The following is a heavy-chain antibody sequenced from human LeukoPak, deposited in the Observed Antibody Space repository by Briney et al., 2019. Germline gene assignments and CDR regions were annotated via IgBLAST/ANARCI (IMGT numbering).Heavy chain of an antibody. D-gene: IGHD1-26*01. Sequence: PSETLSLTCTVSGGSISSSSYYWGWIRQPPGKGLEWIGSIYYSGSTYYNPSLKSRVTISVDTSKNQFSLKLSSVTAADTAVYYCAIDSYSGSHGGWFDPWGQGTLVTVSS. CDR2: IYYSGST. CDR1: GGSISSSSYY. CDR3: AIDSYSGSHGGWFDP. J-gene: IGHJ5*02. V-gene: IGHV4-39*07.